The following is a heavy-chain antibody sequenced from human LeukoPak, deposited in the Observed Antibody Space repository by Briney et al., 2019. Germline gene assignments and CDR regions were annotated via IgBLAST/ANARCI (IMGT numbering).Heavy chain of an antibody. J-gene: IGHJ4*02. CDR1: GGSISSYY. D-gene: IGHD2-15*01. CDR3: ARASGDCSGGSSYLGYFDY. CDR2: IYASGST. Sequence: MSSETLSLTCTVSGGSISSYYWSWIRQPAGKGLEWIGRIYASGSTNYNPSLKSRVTMSVDTSKNQFSLKLSSVTAADTAVYYCARASGDCSGGSSYLGYFDYWGQGTLVTVSS. V-gene: IGHV4-4*07.